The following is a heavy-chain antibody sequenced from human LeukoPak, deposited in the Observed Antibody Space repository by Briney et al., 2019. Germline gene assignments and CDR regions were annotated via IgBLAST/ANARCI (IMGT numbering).Heavy chain of an antibody. CDR3: ARDYCTRGGDCYKEDLFNP. V-gene: IGHV1-18*01. D-gene: IGHD2-21*02. J-gene: IGHJ5*02. Sequence: GASVKVSCKASGYTFAIYGISWVRPAPGQGLEWMAWISPYDGDTNYAQNFEGRVTMTTETSTSTAYMELRSLRSDDTAIYYCARDYCTRGGDCYKEDLFNPWGQGTLVTVSS. CDR2: ISPYDGDT. CDR1: GYTFAIYG.